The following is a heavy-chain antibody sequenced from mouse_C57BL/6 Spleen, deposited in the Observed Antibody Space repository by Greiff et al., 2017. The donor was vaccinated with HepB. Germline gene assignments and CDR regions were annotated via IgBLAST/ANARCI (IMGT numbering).Heavy chain of an antibody. Sequence: VKLQESGAELVRPGSSVKLCCKASGYTFTSYWMHWVKQRPIQGLEWIGNIDPSDSETHYNQKFKDKATLTVDKSSSTAYMQLSSLTSEDSAVYYCARGGVEYYFDYWGQGTTLTVSS. CDR2: IDPSDSET. CDR3: ARGGVEYYFDY. CDR1: GYTFTSYW. V-gene: IGHV1-52*01. J-gene: IGHJ2*01.